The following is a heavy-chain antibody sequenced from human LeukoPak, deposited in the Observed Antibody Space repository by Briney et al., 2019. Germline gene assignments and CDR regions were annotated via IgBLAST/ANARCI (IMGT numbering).Heavy chain of an antibody. CDR3: ARGDGDGPARRAFDI. CDR1: GYTFTGYY. CDR2: INPKSGGT. D-gene: IGHD7-27*01. V-gene: IGHV1-2*02. Sequence: ASVKVSFKASGYTFTGYYIHWVRQAPGQGLEWMGWINPKSGGTNYAQKFRGRVTMTRDTSISTAYMELSGLRSDDTAVYYCARGDGDGPARRAFDIWGQGTMVTVSS. J-gene: IGHJ3*02.